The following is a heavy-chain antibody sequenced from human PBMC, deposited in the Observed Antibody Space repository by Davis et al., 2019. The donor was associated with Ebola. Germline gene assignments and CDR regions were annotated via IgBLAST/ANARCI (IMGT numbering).Heavy chain of an antibody. CDR1: GYSFSSYY. CDR3: ARCPRSYFRAGGDDY. Sequence: GESLKISCKGSGYSFSSYYITWVRQMPGKGLEWMGRIDPSDSYSNYSPSFQGHVTISIDKSISTAYLQWSSLKASDTAMYYCARCPRSYFRAGGDDYWGQGTLVTVSS. J-gene: IGHJ4*02. V-gene: IGHV5-10-1*01. CDR2: IDPSDSYS. D-gene: IGHD3-10*01.